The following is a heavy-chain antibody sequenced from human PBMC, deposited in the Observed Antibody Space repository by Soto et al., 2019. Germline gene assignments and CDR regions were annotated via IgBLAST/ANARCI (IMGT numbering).Heavy chain of an antibody. CDR2: INHSGST. Sequence: SETLSLTCAVYGGSFSGYYWSWIRQPPGKGLEWIGEINHSGSTNYNPSLKSRVTISVDTSKNQFSLKLSSVTAADTAVYYCARGLIAVAGTASKRWFDSLGQGTLVTVSS. CDR1: GGSFSGYY. V-gene: IGHV4-34*01. J-gene: IGHJ5*01. D-gene: IGHD6-19*01. CDR3: ARGLIAVAGTASKRWFDS.